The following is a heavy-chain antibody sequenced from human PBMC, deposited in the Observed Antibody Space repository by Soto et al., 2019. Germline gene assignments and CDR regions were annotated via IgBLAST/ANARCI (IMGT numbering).Heavy chain of an antibody. J-gene: IGHJ4*02. CDR1: GFTFSSYS. D-gene: IGHD6-25*01. CDR2: ISSSGSTI. V-gene: IGHV3-48*02. Sequence: GGSLRLSCAASGFTFSSYSMHWVRQAPGKGLEWVSYISSSGSTIYYADSVKGRFTISRDDAKNSLYLQMNSLRDEDTAVYYSARPSVPGGSGSCHYWGQGTPVTVSS. CDR3: ARPSVPGGSGSCHY.